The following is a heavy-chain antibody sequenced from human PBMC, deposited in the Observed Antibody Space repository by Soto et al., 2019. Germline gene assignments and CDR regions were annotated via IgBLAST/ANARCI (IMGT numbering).Heavy chain of an antibody. CDR3: AKDLRTTISDYGMDV. CDR2: ISYDETNE. Sequence: QVQLVASGGGLVQPGGSLRLTCVASGFTFGSHGMHWVRQAPGKGLEWVAVISYDETNEYYVDSVKGRFTISRDNSKSTLYLQMNRLRPEDTAVYKCAKDLRTTISDYGMDVWGQGTTVTVSS. J-gene: IGHJ6*02. CDR1: GFTFGSHG. D-gene: IGHD2-21*01. V-gene: IGHV3-30*18.